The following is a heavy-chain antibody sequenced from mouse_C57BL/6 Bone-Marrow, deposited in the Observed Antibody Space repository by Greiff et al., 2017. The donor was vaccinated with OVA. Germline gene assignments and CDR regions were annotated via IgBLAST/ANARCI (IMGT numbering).Heavy chain of an antibody. D-gene: IGHD6-1*01. J-gene: IGHJ3*01. Sequence: EVQLVESVAELVRPGASVKLSCTASGFTIKNTYMHWVKQRPEHGLEWIGRIDPANGNTKYAPKFQGKATITADTSSNTAYLQLSSLTSEDTAIYYCARGRAHWGQGTLVTVSA. V-gene: IGHV14-3*01. CDR1: GFTIKNTY. CDR2: IDPANGNT. CDR3: ARGRAH.